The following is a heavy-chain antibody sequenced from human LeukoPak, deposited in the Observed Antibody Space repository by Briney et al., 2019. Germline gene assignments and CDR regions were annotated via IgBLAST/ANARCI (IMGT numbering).Heavy chain of an antibody. CDR1: GFTFSSYA. V-gene: IGHV3-64D*06. Sequence: GGSLRLSCSASGFTFSSYAMHWVRQAPGKGLEYVSAISSNGGSTSYADSVKGRFTISRDNSKNTLYLQMSSLRAEDTAVYYCVKGPRQDWFDPWGQGTLVTVSS. CDR2: ISSNGGST. CDR3: VKGPRQDWFDP. J-gene: IGHJ5*02.